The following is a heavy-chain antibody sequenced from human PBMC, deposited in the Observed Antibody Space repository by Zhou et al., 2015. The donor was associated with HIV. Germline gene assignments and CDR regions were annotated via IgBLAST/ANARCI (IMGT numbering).Heavy chain of an antibody. CDR1: GFTFSSDW. D-gene: IGHD5-24*01. CDR2: IRQDGGET. CDR3: VRGAGWLLDY. J-gene: IGHJ4*02. V-gene: IGHV3-7*01. Sequence: EVQLLESGGGLVQPGGSLRLSCAASGFTFSSDWMNWVRQAPGKGLEWVAIIRQDGGETHYEDSVKGRFTISRDNAGNSLHLQMNSLRGDDTAVYYCVRGAGWLLDYWGQGILVAVSS.